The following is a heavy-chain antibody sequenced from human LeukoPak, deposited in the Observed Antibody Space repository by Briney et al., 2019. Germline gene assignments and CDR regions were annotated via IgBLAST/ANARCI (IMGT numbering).Heavy chain of an antibody. J-gene: IGHJ3*02. CDR1: GGSVSSHY. CDR3: ARGLDCSGGSCPDAFDI. V-gene: IGHV4-4*07. Sequence: SETLSLTCTVSGGSVSSHYWSWIRQPAGKGLEWIGRIYTSGSTNYNPSLKSRVTMSVNTSKNQFSLKLSSVTAADTAVYYCARGLDCSGGSCPDAFDIWGQGTMVTVSS. D-gene: IGHD2-15*01. CDR2: IYTSGST.